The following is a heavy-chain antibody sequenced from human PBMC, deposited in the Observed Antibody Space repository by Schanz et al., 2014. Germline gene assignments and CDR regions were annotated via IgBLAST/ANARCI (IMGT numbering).Heavy chain of an antibody. V-gene: IGHV3-7*01. CDR3: VKIGYTHWSLDD. CDR1: GFTFSKYG. CDR2: INQAASVQ. J-gene: IGHJ4*02. D-gene: IGHD6-13*01. Sequence: VQLVESGGGVVQPGRSLRLSCAASGFTFSKYGMHWVRQAPGKGLEWVAAINQAASVQYYVDSVKGRFTISRDDAKNSHYLQMNSLRVEDTAVFYCVKIGYTHWSLDDWGQGILVTVSS.